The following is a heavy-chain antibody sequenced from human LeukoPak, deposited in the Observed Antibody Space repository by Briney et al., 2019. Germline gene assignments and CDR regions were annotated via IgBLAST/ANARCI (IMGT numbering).Heavy chain of an antibody. Sequence: PSETLSLTCTVSGYSISSGYYWGWIRQPPGKGLEWIGSIYYSGSTYYNPSLKSRVTISVDTSKNQFSLKLSSVTAADTAVYYCARGRNFDWLLSSYYFDYWGQGTLVTVSS. CDR1: GYSISSGYY. CDR3: ARGRNFDWLLSSYYFDY. CDR2: IYYSGST. V-gene: IGHV4-38-2*02. D-gene: IGHD3-9*01. J-gene: IGHJ4*02.